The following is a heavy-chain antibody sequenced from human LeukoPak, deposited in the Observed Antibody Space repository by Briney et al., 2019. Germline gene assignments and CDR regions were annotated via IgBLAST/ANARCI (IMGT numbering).Heavy chain of an antibody. J-gene: IGHJ5*02. V-gene: IGHV4-30-4*01. CDR3: ARGGIAALHWFDP. D-gene: IGHD6-13*01. Sequence: SQTLSLTCTVSGGSISRGDYYWSWIRQPPGKGLEWIGYIYYSGSTLYNPSLKSRVTISVDTSKNHCSLKLSSVTAADTAVYYCARGGIAALHWFDPWGQGTLVTVSS. CDR2: IYYSGST. CDR1: GGSISRGDYY.